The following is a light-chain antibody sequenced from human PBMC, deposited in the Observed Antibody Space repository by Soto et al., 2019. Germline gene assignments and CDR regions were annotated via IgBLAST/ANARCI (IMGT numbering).Light chain of an antibody. CDR3: QQHNNGPPEET. Sequence: EIVMTQSPATLSVSPGERATLSCRASQSVSSNLAWYQQKPGQAPRLLIYGASTRATGIPARFSGSGSGTEVTLTISSLQSEDFAVYYGQQHNNGPPEETFGPGTKVDIK. J-gene: IGKJ3*01. V-gene: IGKV3-15*01. CDR1: QSVSSN. CDR2: GAS.